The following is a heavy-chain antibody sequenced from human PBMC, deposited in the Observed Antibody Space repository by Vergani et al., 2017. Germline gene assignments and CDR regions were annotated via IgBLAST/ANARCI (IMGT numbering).Heavy chain of an antibody. CDR2: INHSGST. D-gene: IGHD5-18*01. Sequence: QVQLQQWGAGLLKPSETLSLTCAVYGGSFSRYYWSWIRQPPGKGLEWIGEINHSGSTNYNPSLKSRVTISVDTSKNQFSLKLSSVTAADTAVYYCARGERYSYGYVDYWGQGTLVTVSS. CDR3: ARGERYSYGYVDY. CDR1: GGSFSRYY. V-gene: IGHV4-34*01. J-gene: IGHJ4*02.